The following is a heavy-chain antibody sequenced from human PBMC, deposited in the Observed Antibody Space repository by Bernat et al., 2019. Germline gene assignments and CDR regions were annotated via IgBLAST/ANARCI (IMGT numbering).Heavy chain of an antibody. V-gene: IGHV3-23*01. CDR3: ARHDYGDYAGPWYFDL. D-gene: IGHD4-17*01. J-gene: IGHJ2*01. CDR2: ISGSGGST. CDR1: GFTFSTYA. Sequence: EEQLLESGGGLVQPGGSLRLSCAASGFTFSTYAMSWVRQAPGKGLEWVSTISGSGGSTYFPDSVKGRFTISRDNSKNTLYLQMNSLRAEDTAVYYCARHDYGDYAGPWYFDLWGRGTLVTVSS.